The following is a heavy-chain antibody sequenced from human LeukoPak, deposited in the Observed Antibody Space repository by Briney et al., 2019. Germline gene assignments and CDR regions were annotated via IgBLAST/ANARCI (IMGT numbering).Heavy chain of an antibody. CDR1: GFTFSSYA. V-gene: IGHV3-23*01. D-gene: IGHD5-24*01. J-gene: IGHJ4*02. Sequence: GGSLRLSCAASGFTFSSYAMNWVRQAPGKGLEWVSAISGSGGRTHYADSVKGRFTISRDNAKNSLYLQMNSLRAEDTAVYYCARETRVRWTDYWGQGILVTVSS. CDR3: ARETRVRWTDY. CDR2: ISGSGGRT.